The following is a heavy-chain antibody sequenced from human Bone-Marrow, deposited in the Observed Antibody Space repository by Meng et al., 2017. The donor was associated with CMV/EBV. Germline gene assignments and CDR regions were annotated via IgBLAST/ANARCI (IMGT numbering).Heavy chain of an antibody. J-gene: IGHJ5*02. CDR1: GDSVSSKSAA. CDR3: ARGERGTGKNWFDP. CDR2: TYYRSKWYN. D-gene: IGHD1-14*01. Sequence: SQTLSLTCAISGDSVSSKSAAWNWIRQSPSRGLEWLGRTYYRSKWYNDYAVFVQSRISINPDTSKNQFSLQLNSVTPEDTAVYYCARGERGTGKNWFDPWGQGALVTVSS. V-gene: IGHV6-1*01.